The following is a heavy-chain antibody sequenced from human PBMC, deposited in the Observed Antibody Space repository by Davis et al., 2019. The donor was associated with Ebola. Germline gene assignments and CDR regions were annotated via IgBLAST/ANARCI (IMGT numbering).Heavy chain of an antibody. Sequence: ESLKISCAASGFTVSSNYMSWVRQAPGKGLEWIGEINHSGSTNYNPSLKSRVTISVDTSKNQFSLKLSSVTAADTAVYYCARGASVLVVVAARRWWFDPWGQGTLVTVSS. CDR3: ARGASVLVVVAARRWWFDP. D-gene: IGHD2-15*01. V-gene: IGHV4-34*01. J-gene: IGHJ5*02. CDR1: GFTVSSNY. CDR2: INHSGST.